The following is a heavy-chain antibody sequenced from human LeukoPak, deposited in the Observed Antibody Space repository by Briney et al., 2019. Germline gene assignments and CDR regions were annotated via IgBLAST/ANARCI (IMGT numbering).Heavy chain of an antibody. V-gene: IGHV3-23*01. CDR3: ARDRIQLWLLYDLWY. J-gene: IGHJ4*02. D-gene: IGHD5-18*01. Sequence: GGSLRLSCEASGFTFSNYYINWVRQAPGKGLEWVSAISGSGGSTYYADSVKGRFTISRDNSKNTLYLQMNSLRAEDTAVYYCARDRIQLWLLYDLWYWGQGTLVTVSS. CDR2: ISGSGGST. CDR1: GFTFSNYY.